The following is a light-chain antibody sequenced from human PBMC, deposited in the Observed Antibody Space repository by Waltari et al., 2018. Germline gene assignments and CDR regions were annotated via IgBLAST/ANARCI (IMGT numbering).Light chain of an antibody. CDR2: TYN. Sequence: QSVLTQPPSASGTPGQGVTISCSGSSSNIGRNTVSWYQQFPGAAPQLLMHTYNQRPSGGPARFSGSKSGTSASLAISRLQFEDEAKYFCATWDDSLNGRVFGGGTKVTVL. CDR3: ATWDDSLNGRV. V-gene: IGLV1-44*01. J-gene: IGLJ3*02. CDR1: SSNIGRNT.